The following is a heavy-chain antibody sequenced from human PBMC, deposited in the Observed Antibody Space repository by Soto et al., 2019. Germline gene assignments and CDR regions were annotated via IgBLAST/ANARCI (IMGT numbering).Heavy chain of an antibody. Sequence: PGGSLRLSCAASGFTFSSYSMVWVRQAPEKGLEWVSSIGGSSGHIYYADSLKGRFTISRDNAKNSLYLQMNSLRAEDTAVYYCARDQLYYNDISGRPLNAFDVWGQGTMVTVSS. CDR3: ARDQLYYNDISGRPLNAFDV. CDR1: GFTFSSYS. V-gene: IGHV3-21*01. CDR2: IGGSSGHI. D-gene: IGHD3-22*01. J-gene: IGHJ3*01.